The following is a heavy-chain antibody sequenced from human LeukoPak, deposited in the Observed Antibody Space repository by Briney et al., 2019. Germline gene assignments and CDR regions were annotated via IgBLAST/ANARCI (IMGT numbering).Heavy chain of an antibody. D-gene: IGHD3-3*01. CDR1: GFTFSSYA. Sequence: GGSLRLSCAASGFTFSSYAMSWVRQAPGKGLEWVSAISGSGGSTYYADSVKGRFTISGDNSKNTLYLQMNSLRAEDTAVYYCAKDHYDFWSGYYEFYYYYGMDVWGQGTTVTVSS. J-gene: IGHJ6*02. CDR3: AKDHYDFWSGYYEFYYYYGMDV. V-gene: IGHV3-23*01. CDR2: ISGSGGST.